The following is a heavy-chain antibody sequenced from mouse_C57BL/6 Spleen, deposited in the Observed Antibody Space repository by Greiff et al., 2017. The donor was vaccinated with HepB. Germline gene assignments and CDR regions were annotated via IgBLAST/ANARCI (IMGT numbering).Heavy chain of an antibody. CDR2: INPNNGGT. J-gene: IGHJ4*01. D-gene: IGHD2-1*01. CDR3: ARREDGNPFYAMDY. CDR1: GYTFTDYY. V-gene: IGHV1-26*01. Sequence: VQLQQSGPELVKPGASVKISCKASGYTFTDYYMNWVKQSHGKSLEWIGDINPNNGGTSYNQKFKGKATLTVDKSSSTAYMELRSLTSEDSAVYYCARREDGNPFYAMDYWGQGTSVTVSS.